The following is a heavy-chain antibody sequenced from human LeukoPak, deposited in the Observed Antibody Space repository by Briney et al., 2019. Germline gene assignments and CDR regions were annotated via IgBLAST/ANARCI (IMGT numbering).Heavy chain of an antibody. Sequence: GASVQVSCKASGATFSSYAISWVRQAPGQGLEWMGGIIPIFGTANYAQKFQGRVTITADESTSTAYMELSSLRSEDTAVYYCARAIAAAAVWFDPWGQGTLVTVSS. D-gene: IGHD6-13*01. V-gene: IGHV1-69*13. CDR1: GATFSSYA. CDR3: ARAIAAAAVWFDP. J-gene: IGHJ5*02. CDR2: IIPIFGTA.